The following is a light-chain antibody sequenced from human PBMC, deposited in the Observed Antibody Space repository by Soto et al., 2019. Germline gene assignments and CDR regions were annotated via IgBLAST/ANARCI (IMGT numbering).Light chain of an antibody. CDR3: QSYDSSLSGSWV. Sequence: QSVLTQPPPVSGAPGQRVTISCAGGSSNIGAGYDVHWYQQLPGTAPKLLIYNNRNRPSGVPDRFSGSKSGTSASLAITGLQTDDEADYYCQSYDSSLSGSWVFGGGTKLTVL. V-gene: IGLV1-40*01. CDR2: NNR. J-gene: IGLJ3*02. CDR1: SSNIGAGYD.